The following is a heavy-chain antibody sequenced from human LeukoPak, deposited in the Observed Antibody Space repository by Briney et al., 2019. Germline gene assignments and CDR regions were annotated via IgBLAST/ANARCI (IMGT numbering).Heavy chain of an antibody. V-gene: IGHV3-21*06. J-gene: IGHJ3*02. D-gene: IGHD1-26*01. CDR2: ISSGGSYI. CDR3: ARGHSGSYQRSDAFDI. CDR1: AFAFSVYS. Sequence: PGGSLRLSCAASAFAFSVYSINWVRQVPRKGLEWVSSISSGGSYIYYGDSVRGRFIVSRDNSKNTLYLQMNSLRAEDTAVYYCARGHSGSYQRSDAFDIWGQGTKVTVSS.